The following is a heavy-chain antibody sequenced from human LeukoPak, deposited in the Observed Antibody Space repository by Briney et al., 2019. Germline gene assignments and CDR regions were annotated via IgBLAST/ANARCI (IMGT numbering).Heavy chain of an antibody. Sequence: GGSLRLSCAASGFTFSTYTMHWVRQAPGKGLEWVAVISYDGSNKYYADSVKGRFTISRDDSKNTLYLQMNSLRAEDTAVYYCAKKLGGLYYYYGMDVWGQGTTVTVSS. D-gene: IGHD2-15*01. CDR2: ISYDGSNK. V-gene: IGHV3-30-3*01. CDR1: GFTFSTYT. J-gene: IGHJ6*02. CDR3: AKKLGGLYYYYGMDV.